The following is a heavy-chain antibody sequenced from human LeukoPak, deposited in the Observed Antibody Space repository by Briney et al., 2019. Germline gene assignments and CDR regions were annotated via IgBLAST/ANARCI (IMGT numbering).Heavy chain of an antibody. CDR3: ARQYYYDSSGWRHDAFDI. Sequence: GRSLRLSCAASGFTFSSYGMHWVRQAPGKGLEWVAVIWYDGSNKYYADSVKGRFTISRDNSKNTLYLQMNSLRAEDTAVYYCARQYYYDSSGWRHDAFDIWGQGTMVTVSS. J-gene: IGHJ3*02. D-gene: IGHD3-22*01. CDR2: IWYDGSNK. CDR1: GFTFSSYG. V-gene: IGHV3-33*01.